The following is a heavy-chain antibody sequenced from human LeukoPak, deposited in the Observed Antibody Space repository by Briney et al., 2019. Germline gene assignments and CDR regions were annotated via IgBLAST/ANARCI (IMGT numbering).Heavy chain of an antibody. CDR1: GFTFSSYA. Sequence: GGSLRLSCAASGFTFSSYAMHWVRQAPGKGLEWVAVISYDGSNKYYADSVRGRFTISRDNSKNTLYLQMNSLRAEDTAVYYCAREPGHGELDYWGQGTLVTVSS. J-gene: IGHJ4*02. CDR2: ISYDGSNK. V-gene: IGHV3-30-3*01. CDR3: AREPGHGELDY. D-gene: IGHD4-17*01.